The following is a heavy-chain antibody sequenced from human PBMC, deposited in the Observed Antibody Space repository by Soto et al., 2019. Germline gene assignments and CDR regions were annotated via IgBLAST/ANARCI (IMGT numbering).Heavy chain of an antibody. CDR3: AKSHFGDSGSYFDY. Sequence: EVQLLESGGDLVQPGGSLRVSCAASGFTFSSYAMNWVRQGPGKGLEWVSLISDSGGSTYYADSVKGRFTISRDDSKSTLYRQMNSLRAEDTAVYYCAKSHFGDSGSYFDYWGQGTLVTVSS. D-gene: IGHD4-17*01. J-gene: IGHJ4*02. V-gene: IGHV3-23*01. CDR1: GFTFSSYA. CDR2: ISDSGGST.